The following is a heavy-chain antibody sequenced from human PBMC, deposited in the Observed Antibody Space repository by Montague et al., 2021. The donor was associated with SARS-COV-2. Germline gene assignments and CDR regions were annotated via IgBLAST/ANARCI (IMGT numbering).Heavy chain of an antibody. CDR2: IDGAGGST. Sequence: SLRLSCAAPGFAFTQYEMNWVRQAPGKGLEWVSYIDGAGGSTYYADSVRGRFTTSRDNAGNSVHLQMNSLRAEDTAVYYCAREDFNGNPVFDFWGQGSLVIVSS. CDR1: GFAFTQYE. D-gene: IGHD2-8*01. J-gene: IGHJ4*02. CDR3: AREDFNGNPVFDF. V-gene: IGHV3-48*03.